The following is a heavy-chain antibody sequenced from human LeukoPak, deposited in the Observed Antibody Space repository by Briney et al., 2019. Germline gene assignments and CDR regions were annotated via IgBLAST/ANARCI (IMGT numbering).Heavy chain of an antibody. CDR1: GFTVSSNY. CDR2: IHSGGNT. V-gene: IGHV3-53*05. D-gene: IGHD5-12*01. Sequence: GGSLRLSCAASGFTVSSNYMSWVRQAPGKGLEWVSVIHSGGNTYYADSVKGRFTISRDNSKNTLYLQMNSLRAEDTAVYCCARKAPGGSGYVDAFDIWGQGTMDTVSS. J-gene: IGHJ3*02. CDR3: ARKAPGGSGYVDAFDI.